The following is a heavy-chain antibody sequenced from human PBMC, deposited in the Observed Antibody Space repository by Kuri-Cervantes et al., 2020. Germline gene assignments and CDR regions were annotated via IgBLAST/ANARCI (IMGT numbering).Heavy chain of an antibody. D-gene: IGHD2-15*01. V-gene: IGHV1-24*01. CDR3: ARGGVAATFEY. Sequence: ASGNGSCKDSGYTLTELSMHCVRQAPGKGLEWMGGFDPEDGETIYAQKFQGRVTMTEDTSTDTAYMELSSLRSEDTAVYCCARGGVAATFEYWGQGTLVTVSS. J-gene: IGHJ4*02. CDR2: FDPEDGET. CDR1: GYTLTELS.